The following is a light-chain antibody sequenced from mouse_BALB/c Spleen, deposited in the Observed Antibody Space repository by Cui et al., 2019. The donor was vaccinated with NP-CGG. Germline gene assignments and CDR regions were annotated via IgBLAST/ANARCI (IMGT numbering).Light chain of an antibody. CDR2: GTN. V-gene: IGLV1*01. CDR3: ALWYSNHWV. CDR1: TVAVTTSNY. Sequence: QAVVTQESALTTSPGETATLTCRSSTVAVTTSNYANWVQEKPDHLFTGLIGGTNNRAPGVPARFSGSLIGDKAALTITGAQTEDEAIYFCALWYSNHWVFGGGTKLTVL. J-gene: IGLJ1*01.